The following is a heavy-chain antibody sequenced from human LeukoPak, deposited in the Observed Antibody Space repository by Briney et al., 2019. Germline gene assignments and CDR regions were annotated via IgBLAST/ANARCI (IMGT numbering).Heavy chain of an antibody. Sequence: GGSLRLSCAASGFTFSSYAMSWVRRAPGKGLEWVSAISGSGGSTYYADSVKGRFTISRDNSKNTLYLQMNSLRAEDTAVYYCARDKIGLTTVTTGYFDYWGQGTLVTVSS. D-gene: IGHD4-17*01. CDR3: ARDKIGLTTVTTGYFDY. CDR1: GFTFSSYA. J-gene: IGHJ4*02. V-gene: IGHV3-23*01. CDR2: ISGSGGST.